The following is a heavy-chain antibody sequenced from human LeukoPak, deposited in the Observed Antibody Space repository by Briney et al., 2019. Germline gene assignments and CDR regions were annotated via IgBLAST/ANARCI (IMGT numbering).Heavy chain of an antibody. J-gene: IGHJ6*02. Sequence: GGSLRLSCAASGFTVSSNYMSWVRQAPGKGLEWVSVIYSGGSTYYADSVKGRFTISRDNSKNTLYLQMNSLRAEDTAVYYCARTDYGDYLHYYYGMDVWGQGTTVTVSS. CDR1: GFTVSSNY. CDR3: ARTDYGDYLHYYYGMDV. V-gene: IGHV3-53*01. CDR2: IYSGGST. D-gene: IGHD4-17*01.